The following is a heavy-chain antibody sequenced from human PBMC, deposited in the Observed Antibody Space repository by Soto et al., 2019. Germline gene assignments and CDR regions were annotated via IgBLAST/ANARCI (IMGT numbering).Heavy chain of an antibody. J-gene: IGHJ5*02. V-gene: IGHV5-51*01. CDR2: IYPGDSDT. Sequence: LGESLKISCKGSGYSFTSYWIGWVRQMPGKGLEWMGIIYPGDSDTRYSPSFQGQVTISADKSISTAYLQWSSLKASDTAMYYCAASQRSIAAAGTRWFDPWGQGTLVTVSS. CDR3: AASQRSIAAAGTRWFDP. CDR1: GYSFTSYW. D-gene: IGHD6-13*01.